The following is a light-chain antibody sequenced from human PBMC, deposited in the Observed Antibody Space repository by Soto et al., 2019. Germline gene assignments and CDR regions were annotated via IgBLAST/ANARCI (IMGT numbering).Light chain of an antibody. Sequence: EIVMTQSPPTLYVSPGERATLSCRASQSISRNLAWFQQKPGQAPSLLIFGASTRAAGIPARFSGSGSGTEFSLTISRLQSEDFAVYFCHQYENWPKTFGQGTKVEI. J-gene: IGKJ1*01. V-gene: IGKV3-15*01. CDR1: QSISRN. CDR2: GAS. CDR3: HQYENWPKT.